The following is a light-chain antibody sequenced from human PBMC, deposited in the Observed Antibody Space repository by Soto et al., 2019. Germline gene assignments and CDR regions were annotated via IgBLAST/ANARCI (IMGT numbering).Light chain of an antibody. CDR3: QQYDNLPLT. CDR1: QDINNC. V-gene: IGKV1-33*01. J-gene: IGKJ3*01. CDR2: DAS. Sequence: DIQMTQTPSSLSASVGDRVTITCQASQDINNCLNWYHQKPGKAPNLLIYDASNLETGVPSRFSGSGSGTHFTLTISSXQPEDIATYHCQQYDNLPLTFGPGTKVDIK.